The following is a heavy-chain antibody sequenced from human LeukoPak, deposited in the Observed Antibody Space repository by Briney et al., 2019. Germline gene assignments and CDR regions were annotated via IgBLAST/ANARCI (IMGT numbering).Heavy chain of an antibody. CDR1: GFIFSNYA. D-gene: IGHD3-9*01. Sequence: PGGSLRLSCAASGFIFSNYAMHWVRQAPGKGLEWVTVTSYDGNTKHYADSVKGRFTISRDNSKNTLWLQMNSLRPEDSAVYFCAKDSQSLNGNYTVGNFDFWGQGTLVTVSS. V-gene: IGHV3-30*04. CDR2: TSYDGNTK. CDR3: AKDSQSLNGNYTVGNFDF. J-gene: IGHJ4*02.